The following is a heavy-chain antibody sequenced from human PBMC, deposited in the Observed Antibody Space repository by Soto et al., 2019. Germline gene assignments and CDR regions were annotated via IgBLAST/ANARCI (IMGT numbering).Heavy chain of an antibody. J-gene: IGHJ6*02. CDR2: IVVGSGNT. CDR1: GFTFTSSA. V-gene: IGHV1-58*01. D-gene: IGHD6-19*01. CDR3: AADYRAAGQWLPHSRHYSYYYGMDV. Sequence: QMQLVQSGPEVKKPGTSVKVSCKASGFTFTSSAVQWVRQARGQRLEWIGWIVVGSGNTNYAQKFQERVTITRDMSTSTAYMELSSLRSEDTAVYYCAADYRAAGQWLPHSRHYSYYYGMDVWGQGTTVTVSS.